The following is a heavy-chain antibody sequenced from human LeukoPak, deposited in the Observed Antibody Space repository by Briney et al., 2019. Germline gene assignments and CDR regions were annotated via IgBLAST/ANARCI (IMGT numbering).Heavy chain of an antibody. D-gene: IGHD3-10*01. CDR3: ARGRRNTMVRGVIHDY. CDR1: GGSISSSY. V-gene: IGHV4-34*01. J-gene: IGHJ4*02. Sequence: SETLSLTCIVSGGSISSSYWSWIRQPPGKGLEWIGEINHSGSTNYNPSLKSRVTISVDTSKNQFSLKLSSVTAADTAVYYCARGRRNTMVRGVIHDYWGQGTLVTVSS. CDR2: INHSGST.